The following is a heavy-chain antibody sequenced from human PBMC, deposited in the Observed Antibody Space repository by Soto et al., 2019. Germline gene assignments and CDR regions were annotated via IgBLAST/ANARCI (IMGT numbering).Heavy chain of an antibody. CDR2: ISGSGGST. Sequence: GGSLRLSCAASGFTFSSYAMSWVHQAPGKGLEWVSAISGSGGSTYYADSVKGRFTISRDNSKNTLYLQMNSLRAEDTAVYYCAKDHLRNDYGDYYFDYWGQGTLVTVSS. CDR1: GFTFSSYA. D-gene: IGHD4-17*01. CDR3: AKDHLRNDYGDYYFDY. J-gene: IGHJ4*02. V-gene: IGHV3-23*01.